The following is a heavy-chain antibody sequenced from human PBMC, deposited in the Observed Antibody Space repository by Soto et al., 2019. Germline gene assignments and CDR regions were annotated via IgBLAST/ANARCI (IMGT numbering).Heavy chain of an antibody. Sequence: GGSLRLSCAASGFTFNNYAMRWVRQAPGKGLQWVSAISGSGDTTYYADSVKGRFTISRDNSKKTLYLQMNGLRAEDTAVYYCAKDQTAMTTFDFWGQGALVTVS. CDR3: AKDQTAMTTFDF. V-gene: IGHV3-23*01. CDR2: ISGSGDTT. D-gene: IGHD4-17*01. CDR1: GFTFNNYA. J-gene: IGHJ4*02.